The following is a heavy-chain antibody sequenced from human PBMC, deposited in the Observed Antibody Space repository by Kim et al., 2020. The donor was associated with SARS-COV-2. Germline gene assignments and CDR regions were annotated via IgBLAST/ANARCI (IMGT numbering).Heavy chain of an antibody. Sequence: SVKVSCKASGGTFSSYAISWVRQAPGQGLEWMGGIIPIFGTANYAQKFQGRVTITADESMSTAYMELSSLRSEDTAVYYCARVPPFTMVRGVLYGMDVWGQGTTVTVSS. J-gene: IGHJ6*02. CDR2: IIPIFGTA. V-gene: IGHV1-69*13. D-gene: IGHD3-10*01. CDR1: GGTFSSYA. CDR3: ARVPPFTMVRGVLYGMDV.